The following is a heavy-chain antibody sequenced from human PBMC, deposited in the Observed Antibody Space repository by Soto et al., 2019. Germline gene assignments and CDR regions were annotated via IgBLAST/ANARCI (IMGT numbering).Heavy chain of an antibody. CDR3: ARSITMVRDPFDP. CDR2: INHSGST. J-gene: IGHJ5*02. Sequence: PSETLSLTCAVYGESFSGYYWSWIRQPPGKGLEWIGEINHSGSTNYNPSLKSRVTISVDTSKNQFSLKLSSVTAADTAVYYCARSITMVRDPFDPWGQGTLVTVSS. V-gene: IGHV4-34*01. CDR1: GESFSGYY. D-gene: IGHD3-10*01.